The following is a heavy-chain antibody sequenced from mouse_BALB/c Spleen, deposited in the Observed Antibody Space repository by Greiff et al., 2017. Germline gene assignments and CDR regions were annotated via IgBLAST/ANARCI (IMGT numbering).Heavy chain of an antibody. J-gene: IGHJ4*01. CDR3: ARSSLTVVAHYAMDY. Sequence: EVQGVESGGGLVQPGGSRKLSCAASGFSFSSFGMHWVRQAPEKGLEWVAYISSGSSTIYYADTVKGRFTISRDNPKNTLFLQMTSLRSEDTAMYYCARSSLTVVAHYAMDYWGQGTSVTVSS. V-gene: IGHV5-17*02. CDR1: GFSFSSFG. D-gene: IGHD1-1*01. CDR2: ISSGSSTI.